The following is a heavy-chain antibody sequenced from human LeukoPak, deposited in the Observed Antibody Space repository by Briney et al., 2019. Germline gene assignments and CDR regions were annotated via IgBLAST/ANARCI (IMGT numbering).Heavy chain of an antibody. J-gene: IGHJ2*01. D-gene: IGHD6-19*01. V-gene: IGHV3-30*02. CDR3: AKTGKQWLVPSDWYFDL. Sequence: PGGSLRLSCAASGFTFSSYGMHWVRQAPGKGLEWVAFIRYDGSNKYYAASVKGRFTISRDNSKNTLYLQMNSLRAEDTAVYYCAKTGKQWLVPSDWYFDLWGRGTLVTVSS. CDR2: IRYDGSNK. CDR1: GFTFSSYG.